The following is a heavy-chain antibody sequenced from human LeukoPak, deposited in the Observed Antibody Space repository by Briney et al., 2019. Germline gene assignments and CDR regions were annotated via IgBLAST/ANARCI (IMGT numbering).Heavy chain of an antibody. CDR2: IYYSGAT. CDR1: GGSIGSYY. V-gene: IGHV4-59*01. D-gene: IGHD4-17*01. Sequence: SETLSLTCTVSGGSIGSYYWSWIRQPPGKGLEWIGHIYYSGATNNTPSLESRVTMSVDTSQNHFSLHLSSVTAADTAVYYCARSVYGDFDAFDIWGQGPMVTVSS. J-gene: IGHJ3*02. CDR3: ARSVYGDFDAFDI.